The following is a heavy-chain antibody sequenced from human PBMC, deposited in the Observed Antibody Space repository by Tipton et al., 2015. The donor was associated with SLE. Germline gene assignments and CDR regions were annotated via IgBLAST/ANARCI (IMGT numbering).Heavy chain of an antibody. CDR1: GFTFSDYY. V-gene: IGHV3-11*06. Sequence: SLRLSCAASGFTFSDYYMSWIRQAPGKGLEWVSSISSSSSYIYYADSVKGRFTISRDNAKNSLYLQMNSLRAEDTAVYYCARDPSGSAGVGFDPWGQGTLVTVSS. J-gene: IGHJ5*02. CDR2: ISSSSSYI. D-gene: IGHD1-26*01. CDR3: ARDPSGSAGVGFDP.